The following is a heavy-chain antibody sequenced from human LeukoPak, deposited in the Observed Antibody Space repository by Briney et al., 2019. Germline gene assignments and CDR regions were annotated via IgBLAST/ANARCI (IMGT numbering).Heavy chain of an antibody. V-gene: IGHV3-23*01. CDR1: GFTFSSYA. Sequence: GESLRLSCAASGFTFSSYAMSWVRQAPGKGLEWVSAISGSGGSTYYADSVKGRFTISRDNSKNTLYLQMNSLRAEDTAVYYCAKDLLQLPPRYYYGMDAWGQGTTVTVSS. CDR2: ISGSGGST. J-gene: IGHJ6*02. CDR3: AKDLLQLPPRYYYGMDA. D-gene: IGHD2-2*01.